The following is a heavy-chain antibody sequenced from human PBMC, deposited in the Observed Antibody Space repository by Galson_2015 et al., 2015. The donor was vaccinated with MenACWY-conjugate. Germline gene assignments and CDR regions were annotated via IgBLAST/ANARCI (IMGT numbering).Heavy chain of an antibody. CDR3: ARHPPGGRGLDV. Sequence: QSGAEVKKPGESLKISCKASGYIFTTYWIAWVRQMPGKGLEWMGLFNPANSETRYSPSFQGQVTISADESISTAYLQWTSLKASDTAMYYCARHPPGGRGLDVWGQGTTVTVSS. CDR2: FNPANSET. J-gene: IGHJ6*02. D-gene: IGHD1-26*01. V-gene: IGHV5-51*01. CDR1: GYIFTTYW.